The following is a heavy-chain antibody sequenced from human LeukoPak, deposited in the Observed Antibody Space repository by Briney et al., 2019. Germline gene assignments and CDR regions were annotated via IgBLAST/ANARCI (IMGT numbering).Heavy chain of an antibody. D-gene: IGHD1-1*01. CDR2: ISYDGSNK. CDR1: GFTFSSYG. CDR3: AKPDWNADYFDY. Sequence: GRSLRLSCAASGFTFSSYGMHWVRQAPGKGLEWVAVISYDGSNKYYADSVKGRFTISRDNSKNTLYLQMNSLRAEDTAVYYCAKPDWNADYFDYWGQGTLVIVSS. V-gene: IGHV3-30*18. J-gene: IGHJ4*02.